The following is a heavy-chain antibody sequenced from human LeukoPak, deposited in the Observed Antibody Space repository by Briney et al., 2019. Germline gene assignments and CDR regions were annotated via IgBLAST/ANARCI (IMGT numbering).Heavy chain of an antibody. V-gene: IGHV4-61*02. CDR3: ARLVSTTAYYFDY. D-gene: IGHD4-17*01. Sequence: PSETLSLTCTVSGGSISSGSYYWSWIRQPAGKGLEWIGRIYTSGSTNYNPSLKSRVTISVDTSKNQFSLKLSSVTAADTAVYYCARLVSTTAYYFDYWGQGTLVTVSS. CDR1: GGSISSGSYY. CDR2: IYTSGST. J-gene: IGHJ4*02.